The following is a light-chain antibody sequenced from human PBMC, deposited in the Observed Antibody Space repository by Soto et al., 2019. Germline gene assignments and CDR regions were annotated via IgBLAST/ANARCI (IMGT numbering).Light chain of an antibody. CDR1: QSVSSN. J-gene: IGKJ1*01. CDR2: GAS. CDR3: QQYGSSPWT. V-gene: IGKV3-20*01. Sequence: IVLTQSPGTLSLSPGDRATLSCRASQSVSSNLAWYQQKPGQAPRLLIYGASSRATGIPDRFSGSGSGTDFTLTISRLEPEDFAVYYCQQYGSSPWTFGQGTKVDIK.